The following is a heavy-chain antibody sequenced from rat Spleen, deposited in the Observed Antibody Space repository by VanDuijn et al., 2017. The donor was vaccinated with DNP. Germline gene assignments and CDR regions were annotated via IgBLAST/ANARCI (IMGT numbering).Heavy chain of an antibody. D-gene: IGHD1-4*01. CDR1: GITFSDHN. J-gene: IGHJ2*01. V-gene: IGHV5-7*01. CDR3: AIRHPPTRGPFDY. CDR2: ISYDGSDI. Sequence: EVQLVESGGGLVQPGRSLKLSCAVSGITFSDHNMAWVRQAPKKGLEWVATISYDGSDIYYRDSVKGRFTMSRDNAKSTLYLQMDSLRSEDTATYYCAIRHPPTRGPFDYWGQGVTVTVSS.